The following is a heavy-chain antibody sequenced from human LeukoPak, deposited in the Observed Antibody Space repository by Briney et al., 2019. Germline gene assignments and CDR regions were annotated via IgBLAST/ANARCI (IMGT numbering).Heavy chain of an antibody. D-gene: IGHD6-13*01. CDR2: IYYSGST. J-gene: IGHJ4*02. Sequence: PSATLSLTCTVSGGSINSYYWSWIRQPPGKGLEWIGYIYYSGSTNYSPSLKGRVTISVDTSKNQFSLKLSSVTAADTAVYYCARGLAAAGTSYFDYWGQGTLVTVSS. V-gene: IGHV4-59*01. CDR3: ARGLAAAGTSYFDY. CDR1: GGSINSYY.